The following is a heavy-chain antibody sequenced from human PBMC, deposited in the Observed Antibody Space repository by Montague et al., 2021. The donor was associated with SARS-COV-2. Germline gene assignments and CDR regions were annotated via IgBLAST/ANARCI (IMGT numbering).Heavy chain of an antibody. J-gene: IGHJ6*02. CDR1: GDSISDYY. D-gene: IGHD3-10*01. Sequence: SETLSLTCTVSGDSISDYYWSWIWQPPGLGMERIGYIFRSGATNYNHPLKSRVIISLDTSKSQFSLRLSSVTAADTAIYYCARTSRGSRYFYGVDVWGQGTTVTVSS. CDR2: IFRSGAT. V-gene: IGHV4-59*01. CDR3: ARTSRGSRYFYGVDV.